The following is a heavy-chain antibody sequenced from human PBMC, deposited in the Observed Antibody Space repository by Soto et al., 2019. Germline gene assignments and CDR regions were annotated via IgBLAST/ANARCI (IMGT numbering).Heavy chain of an antibody. CDR2: ISYDGSNK. CDR3: AKSGYSCSWSFDY. Sequence: QVQLVESGGGVVQPGRSLRLSCAASGFTFSSYGMHWVRQAPGKGLEWVAVISYDGSNKYYADSVKGRFTISRDNSKNTQYLQMNSLRAVDTAVYYCAKSGYSCSWSFDYWGQGTLVTVSS. CDR1: GFTFSSYG. D-gene: IGHD6-13*01. V-gene: IGHV3-30*18. J-gene: IGHJ4*02.